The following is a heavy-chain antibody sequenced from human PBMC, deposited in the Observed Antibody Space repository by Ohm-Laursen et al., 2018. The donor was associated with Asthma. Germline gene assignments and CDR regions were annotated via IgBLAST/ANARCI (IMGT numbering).Heavy chain of an antibody. D-gene: IGHD5-18*01. CDR2: IWYEGSNT. Sequence: SLRLSCSASGFTFSSYGMHWVRQAPGKGLEWVAFIWYEGSNTYYADSVKGRFTISRDISKNTLYLQMNSLRAEDTAVYYCARDSDTRQTIGYYYGMDVWGPGTTVTVSS. J-gene: IGHJ6*02. CDR1: GFTFSSYG. V-gene: IGHV3-33*01. CDR3: ARDSDTRQTIGYYYGMDV.